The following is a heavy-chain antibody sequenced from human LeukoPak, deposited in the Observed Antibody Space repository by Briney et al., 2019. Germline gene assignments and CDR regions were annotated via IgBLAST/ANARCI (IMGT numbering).Heavy chain of an antibody. D-gene: IGHD2-2*01. CDR2: INPSGGST. Sequence: ASVKVSCKASGYTFTSYDINWVRQAPGQWLEWMGIINPSGGSTSYAQKFQGRVTMTRDTSTSTVYMELSSLRSEDTAVYYCARDKEPRIVVVPAARLPGYWGQGTLVTVSS. V-gene: IGHV1-46*01. J-gene: IGHJ4*02. CDR1: GYTFTSYD. CDR3: ARDKEPRIVVVPAARLPGY.